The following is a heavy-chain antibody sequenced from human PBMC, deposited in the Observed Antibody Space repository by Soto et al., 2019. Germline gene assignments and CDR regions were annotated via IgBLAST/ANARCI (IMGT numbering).Heavy chain of an antibody. Sequence: ASVKVSCKASGYTFTSYGISWMRQAPGQGLEWMGWISAYNGNTNYAQKLQGRVTMTTDTSTSTAYMELRSLRSDDTAVYYCARVITNSGYDPYYFDYWGQGTLVTVSS. CDR1: GYTFTSYG. J-gene: IGHJ4*02. CDR3: ARVITNSGYDPYYFDY. CDR2: ISAYNGNT. D-gene: IGHD5-12*01. V-gene: IGHV1-18*01.